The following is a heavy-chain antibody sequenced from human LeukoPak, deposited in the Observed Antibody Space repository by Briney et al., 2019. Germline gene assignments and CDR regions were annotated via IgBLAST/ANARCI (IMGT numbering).Heavy chain of an antibody. Sequence: PSETLSLTCTVPGGSISSSSYYWGWIRQPPGKGLEWIGSIYYSGSTYYNPSLKSRVTISVDTSKNQFSLKLSSVTAADTAVYYCARRSTSPTYYFDYWGQGTLVTVSS. D-gene: IGHD2-2*01. CDR2: IYYSGST. V-gene: IGHV4-39*01. CDR1: GGSISSSSYY. J-gene: IGHJ4*02. CDR3: ARRSTSPTYYFDY.